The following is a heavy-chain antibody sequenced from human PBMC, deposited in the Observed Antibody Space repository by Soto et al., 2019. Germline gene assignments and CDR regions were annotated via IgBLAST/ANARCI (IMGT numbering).Heavy chain of an antibody. J-gene: IGHJ2*01. CDR3: ARGVEPHTYYYDSSGYYYRYLDF. CDR2: IIPIFGTA. V-gene: IGHV1-69*13. D-gene: IGHD3-22*01. Sequence: SVKVSCKASGGTFSSYAISWVRQAPGQGLEWMGGIIPIFGTANYAQKFQGSVTITADESTSTAYMELSSLRSEDTAVYYCARGVEPHTYYYDSSGYYYRYLDFWGRGTLVTVSS. CDR1: GGTFSSYA.